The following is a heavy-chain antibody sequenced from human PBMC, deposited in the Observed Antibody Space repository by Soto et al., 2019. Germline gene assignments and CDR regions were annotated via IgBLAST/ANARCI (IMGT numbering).Heavy chain of an antibody. CDR1: GDTFSSYG. V-gene: IGHV1-69*11. Sequence: QVQVEQSGAEVKKPGSSVKVSCKASGDTFSSYGFAWVRQAPRQGLEWMGGIIPILRTANYAQKFQGRVTITADESTSTAYMELSSLRSEDTAVYYCARALVATNAFDYWGQGILVTVSS. CDR3: ARALVATNAFDY. D-gene: IGHD5-12*01. J-gene: IGHJ4*02. CDR2: IIPILRTA.